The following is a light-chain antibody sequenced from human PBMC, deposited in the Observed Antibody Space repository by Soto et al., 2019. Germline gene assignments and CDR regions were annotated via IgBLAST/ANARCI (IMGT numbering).Light chain of an antibody. CDR2: ANN. V-gene: IGLV1-40*01. J-gene: IGLJ3*02. CDR3: QSYDNSLSGAWV. CDR1: RSNLVAGYD. Sequence: QSVLTQPPSVSGAPGQGITISCTGTRSNLVAGYDVHWYQQLPGAAPKLLIYANNKRPSGVLDRFSGSKSGTSASLAITGLQAEDEADYYCQSYDNSLSGAWVFGGGTQLTVL.